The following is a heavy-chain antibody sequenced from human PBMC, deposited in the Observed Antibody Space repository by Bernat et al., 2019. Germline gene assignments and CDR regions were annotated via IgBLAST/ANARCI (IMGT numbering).Heavy chain of an antibody. CDR1: GGSISSSSYY. J-gene: IGHJ6*02. CDR3: ARHEYYDFWSGYGMDV. V-gene: IGHV4-39*01. CDR2: IYYSGST. D-gene: IGHD3-3*01. Sequence: QLQLQESGPGLVKPSETLSLTCTVSGGSISSSSYYWGWIRQPPGRGLEWIGSIYYSGSTYYNPSLKSRVTISADTSKNQFSLKLSSVTAADTAVYYCARHEYYDFWSGYGMDVWGQGTTVTVSS.